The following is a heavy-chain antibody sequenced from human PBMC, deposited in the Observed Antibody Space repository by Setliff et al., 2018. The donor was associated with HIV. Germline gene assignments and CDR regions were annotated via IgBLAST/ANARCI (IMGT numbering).Heavy chain of an antibody. V-gene: IGHV4-59*01. D-gene: IGHD5-12*01. CDR3: ARGDGYRANDAYYDTGMDV. Sequence: NPSETLSLTCKVSGASISSYYWNWIRQPPGKGLEWIGYIYNSGYSNSKPSLKSRVTISLDTSKNQFSLKLSSVTAADTAVYYCARGDGYRANDAYYDTGMDVWGQGITVTVSS. CDR2: IYNSGYS. CDR1: GASISSYY. J-gene: IGHJ6*02.